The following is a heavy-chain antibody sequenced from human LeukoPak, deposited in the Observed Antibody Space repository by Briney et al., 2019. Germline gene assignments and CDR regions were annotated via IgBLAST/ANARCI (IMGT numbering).Heavy chain of an antibody. CDR1: GFTFSSYA. CDR2: ISGSGGST. Sequence: TGGSLRLSCAASGFTFSSYAMSWVRQAPGKGLEWVSAISGSGGSTYYADSVKGRFTISRDNSKSTLYLQMNSLRAEDTAVYYCARGDSYDTTIDYWGQGTLVTVSS. CDR3: ARGDSYDTTIDY. J-gene: IGHJ4*02. V-gene: IGHV3-23*01. D-gene: IGHD5-12*01.